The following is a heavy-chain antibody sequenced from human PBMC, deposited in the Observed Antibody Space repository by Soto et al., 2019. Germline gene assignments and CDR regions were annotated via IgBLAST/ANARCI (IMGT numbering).Heavy chain of an antibody. CDR2: ISYDGGNR. Sequence: PGGSLRLSCAASGFTFSNYGVHWVRQAPDRGLEWVAVISYDGGNRYYADSVKGRFTISRDNPKNTVYLQMNSLRAEDTAVYYCAKILGYCSSSSCSREFYYYYGMDVWGQGTTVTVSS. CDR1: GFTFSNYG. J-gene: IGHJ6*02. V-gene: IGHV3-30*18. D-gene: IGHD2-2*01. CDR3: AKILGYCSSSSCSREFYYYYGMDV.